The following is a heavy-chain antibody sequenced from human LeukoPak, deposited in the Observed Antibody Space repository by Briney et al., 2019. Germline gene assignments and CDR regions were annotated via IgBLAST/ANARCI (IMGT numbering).Heavy chain of an antibody. CDR2: IYYSGST. V-gene: IGHV4-31*03. Sequence: SETLSLTCTVSGGSISSGGYYWSWIRQHPGKGLEWIGYIYYSGSTYYNPSLKSRVTISVDTSKNQFSLKLSSVTAADTAVYYCARGGYYYDSSGYYHDYWGQGTLVTVSS. J-gene: IGHJ4*02. CDR3: ARGGYYYDSSGYYHDY. D-gene: IGHD3-22*01. CDR1: GGSISSGGYY.